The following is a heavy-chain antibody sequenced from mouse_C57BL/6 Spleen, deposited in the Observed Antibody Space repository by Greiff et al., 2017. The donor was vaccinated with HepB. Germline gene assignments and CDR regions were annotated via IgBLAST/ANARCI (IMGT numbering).Heavy chain of an antibody. Sequence: VQLKQSGPELVKPGASVKISCKASGYSFTGYYMNWVKQSPEKSLEWIGEINPSTGGTTYNQKFKAKATLTVDKSSSTAYMQLKSLTSEDSAVYYCAREYYYGSSGFDYWGQGTTLTVSS. D-gene: IGHD1-1*01. J-gene: IGHJ2*01. CDR1: GYSFTGYY. CDR2: INPSTGGT. CDR3: AREYYYGSSGFDY. V-gene: IGHV1-42*01.